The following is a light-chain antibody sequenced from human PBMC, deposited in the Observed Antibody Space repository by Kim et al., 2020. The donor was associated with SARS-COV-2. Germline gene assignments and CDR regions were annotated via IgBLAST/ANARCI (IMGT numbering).Light chain of an antibody. V-gene: IGLV2-14*03. J-gene: IGLJ1*01. Sequence: QSALTQPASVSGSPGQSITISCTGTSSDIGRYNYVYWYQQHPGKAPKVVIYGVTSRPSGVSDRFSGSKSDDTASLTISGLHADDEADYYCCSDASSDTYVFGTGTKVTVL. CDR2: GVT. CDR3: CSDASSDTYV. CDR1: SSDIGRYNY.